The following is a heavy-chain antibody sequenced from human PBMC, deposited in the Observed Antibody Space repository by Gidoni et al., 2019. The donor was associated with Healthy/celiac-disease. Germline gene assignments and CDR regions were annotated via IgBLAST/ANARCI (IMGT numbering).Heavy chain of an antibody. J-gene: IGHJ3*02. V-gene: IGHV3-11*01. CDR1: GVTFSDYY. CDR2: ISRSGSTI. CDR3: ARKSPSKGLAFDI. Sequence: QVQLVESGGGLVKPGGSLRLACAASGVTFSDYYMSWIRQAPGKGLEWVYYISRSGSTIYYADSVKGLFTISRDNAKNSLYLQMNSLRAEDTAVYYCARKSPSKGLAFDIWGQGTMVTVSS.